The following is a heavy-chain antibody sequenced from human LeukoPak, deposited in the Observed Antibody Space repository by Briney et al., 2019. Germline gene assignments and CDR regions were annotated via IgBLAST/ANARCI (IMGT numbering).Heavy chain of an antibody. J-gene: IGHJ4*02. Sequence: PGGSLRLSCAASGFTFSSYGMHWVRQAPGKGLEWVAVISYDGSKKYYADSVKGRFTISRDNSKNTLYLQMNSLRPEDTAVYYCACPAGPGVDYWGQGTLVTVSS. CDR2: ISYDGSKK. D-gene: IGHD7-27*01. CDR1: GFTFSSYG. V-gene: IGHV3-30*03. CDR3: ACPAGPGVDY.